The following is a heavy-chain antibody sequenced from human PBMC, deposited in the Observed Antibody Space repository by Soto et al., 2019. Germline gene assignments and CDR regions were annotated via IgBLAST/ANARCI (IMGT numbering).Heavy chain of an antibody. Sequence: QVQLVESGGGVVQPGRSLRLSCAASGFTFSSYGMHWVRQAPGKGLEWVAVISYDGSNKYYADSVKGRFTISRDNSKNTLYLQMNSLRAEDTAVYYCAKDSSRGGMDVWGQGTTVTVSS. CDR3: AKDSSRGGMDV. CDR2: ISYDGSNK. CDR1: GFTFSSYG. V-gene: IGHV3-30*18. J-gene: IGHJ6*02.